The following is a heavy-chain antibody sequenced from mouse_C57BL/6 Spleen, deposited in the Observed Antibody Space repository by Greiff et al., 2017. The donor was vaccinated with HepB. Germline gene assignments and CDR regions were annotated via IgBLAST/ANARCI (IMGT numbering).Heavy chain of an antibody. J-gene: IGHJ4*01. CDR2: IDPSDSYT. CDR1: GYTFTSYW. Sequence: QVQLQQPGAELVRPGTSVKLSCKASGYTFTSYWMHWVKQRPGQGLEWIGVIDPSDSYTNYNQKFKGKATLTVDTSSSTAYMQLSSLTSEDSAVYYCARIDYGNRYAMDYWGQGTSVTVSS. V-gene: IGHV1-59*01. CDR3: ARIDYGNRYAMDY. D-gene: IGHD2-1*01.